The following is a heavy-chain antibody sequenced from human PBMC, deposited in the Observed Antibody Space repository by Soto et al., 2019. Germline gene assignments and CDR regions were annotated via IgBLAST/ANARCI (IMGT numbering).Heavy chain of an antibody. J-gene: IGHJ6*02. CDR3: ARRFLEWLLSDYYYYYGMDV. CDR2: IYYSGST. D-gene: IGHD3-3*01. Sequence: SETLSLTCTVSGGSISSSSYYWGWIRQPPGKGLEWIGSIYYSGSTYYNPSLKSRVTISVDTSKNQFSLKLSSVTAADTAVYYCARRFLEWLLSDYYYYYGMDVWGQGTTVTVSS. CDR1: GGSISSSSYY. V-gene: IGHV4-39*01.